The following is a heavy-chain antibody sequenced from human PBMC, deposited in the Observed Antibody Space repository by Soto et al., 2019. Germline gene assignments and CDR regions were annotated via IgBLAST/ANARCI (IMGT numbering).Heavy chain of an antibody. Sequence: QVQLVQSGAEVKKPGASVKVSCKASGYTFISYGISWVRQAPGQGLEWMGWINAFNGNTNYAQKLQGRVTMTRDTSTSTAYMELRSLRSDDSAVYYCARDPVAGTYFDYWGQGTLVTVSS. CDR2: INAFNGNT. V-gene: IGHV1-18*01. CDR3: ARDPVAGTYFDY. J-gene: IGHJ4*02. D-gene: IGHD6-19*01. CDR1: GYTFISYG.